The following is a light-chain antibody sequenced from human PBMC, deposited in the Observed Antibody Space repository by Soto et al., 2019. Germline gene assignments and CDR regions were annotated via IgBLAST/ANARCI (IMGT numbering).Light chain of an antibody. Sequence: QSVLTQPPSVSGAPGQRVTISCTGSSSNIGAGYDVHWYQQIPGTAPKLLIYGNSNGPSGVPDRFSGSKSGTSASLAITGRQAEDEAHYYCQSYDSSLSDVVFGGGTKLTV. CDR3: QSYDSSLSDVV. CDR1: SSNIGAGYD. J-gene: IGLJ2*01. CDR2: GNS. V-gene: IGLV1-40*01.